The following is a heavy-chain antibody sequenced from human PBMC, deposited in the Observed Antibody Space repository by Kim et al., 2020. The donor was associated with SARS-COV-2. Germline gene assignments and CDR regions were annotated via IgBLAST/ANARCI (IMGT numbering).Heavy chain of an antibody. J-gene: IGHJ4*02. CDR3: ASGGIAVAGASTFDY. Sequence: ASVKVSCQTSGYTFTDYWMHWVRQAPGQGLEWMGWINPNSGGTNYAQKFQGRVTMTRDTSISTAYMELSRLTSDDTAVYYCASGGIAVAGASTFDYWGQGTLVTVSS. V-gene: IGHV1-2*02. CDR2: INPNSGGT. D-gene: IGHD6-19*01. CDR1: GYTFTDYW.